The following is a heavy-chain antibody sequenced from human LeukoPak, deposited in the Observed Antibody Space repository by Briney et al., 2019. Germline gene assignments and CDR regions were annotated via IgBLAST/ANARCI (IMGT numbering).Heavy chain of an antibody. J-gene: IGHJ4*02. V-gene: IGHV1-2*02. CDR2: INPNSGDT. Sequence: ASVKVSCKASGYTFTGYYMHWVRQAPGQGLEWMGWINPNSGDTNYAQKFQGRVTMTRDTSISTAYMELSRLRSDDTAVYYCAREMGYYGSGSYTVYFDYWGQGTLVTVSS. D-gene: IGHD3-10*01. CDR3: AREMGYYGSGSYTVYFDY. CDR1: GYTFTGYY.